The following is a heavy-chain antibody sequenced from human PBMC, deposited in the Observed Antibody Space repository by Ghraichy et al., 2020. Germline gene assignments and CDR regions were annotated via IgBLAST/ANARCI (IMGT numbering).Heavy chain of an antibody. Sequence: SETLSLTCTVSGGSISSSSYYWGWIRQPPGKGLEWIGSIYYSGSTYYNPSLKSRVTISVDTSKNQFSLKLSSVTAADTAVYYCARLGIQALDYWGQGTLVTVSS. CDR2: IYYSGST. CDR1: GGSISSSSYY. CDR3: ARLGIQALDY. V-gene: IGHV4-39*01. J-gene: IGHJ4*02. D-gene: IGHD5-18*01.